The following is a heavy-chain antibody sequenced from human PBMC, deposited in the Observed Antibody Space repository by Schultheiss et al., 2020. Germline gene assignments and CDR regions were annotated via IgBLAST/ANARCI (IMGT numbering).Heavy chain of an antibody. CDR3: ARHGDYYDSSGHPNYYYYYGMDV. J-gene: IGHJ6*02. CDR1: GGSISSYY. V-gene: IGHV4-59*01. Sequence: SETLSLTCTVSGGSISSYYWSWLRQPPGKGPEWIGNVYNSGGTVYNPSLKSRVTISMDTSKNLLSLKLTSVTAADTAVYYCARHGDYYDSSGHPNYYYYYGMDVWGQGTTVTVS. CDR2: VYNSGGT. D-gene: IGHD3-22*01.